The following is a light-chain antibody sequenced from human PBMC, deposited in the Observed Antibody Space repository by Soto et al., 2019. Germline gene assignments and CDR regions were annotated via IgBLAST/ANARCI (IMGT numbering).Light chain of an antibody. Sequence: TQSPCLLCGPVGARVTITCRASQTISSWLAWYQQKPGKAPKLLIYKASTLKNGVPSRFSGSGSGTEFTLTISSLQPDDLATCYSQQYNSETTFGEGTRLEI. CDR1: QTISSW. J-gene: IGKJ5*01. V-gene: IGKV1-5*03. CDR3: QQYNSETT. CDR2: KAS.